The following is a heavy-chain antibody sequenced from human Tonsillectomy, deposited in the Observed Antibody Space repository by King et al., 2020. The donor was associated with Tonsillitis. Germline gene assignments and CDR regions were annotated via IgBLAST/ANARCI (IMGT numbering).Heavy chain of an antibody. CDR2: ISTSSTTI. D-gene: IGHD2/OR15-2a*01. J-gene: IGHJ4*02. CDR1: GFTFSRYS. Sequence: VQLVESGGGLVQPGGSLRLSCAASGFTFSRYSMNWVRQAPGKGLEWISYISTSSTTIYYADSVKGRFTISRENAKNSLYLQMNSLRDEDTAVYYCARDGSVIVEDYFDYWGQGTLVTVSS. V-gene: IGHV3-48*02. CDR3: ARDGSVIVEDYFDY.